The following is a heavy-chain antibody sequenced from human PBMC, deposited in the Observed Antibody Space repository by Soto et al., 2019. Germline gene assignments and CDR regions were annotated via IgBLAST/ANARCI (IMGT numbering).Heavy chain of an antibody. Sequence: GASVKVSCKASGYTFTGYYMHWVRQAPGQGLEWMGGIIPIFGTANYAQKFQGRVTITADESTSTAYMELSSLRSEDTAVYYCARSGKELVNYYYGMDVWGQGTTVTVSS. V-gene: IGHV1-69*13. D-gene: IGHD1-26*01. CDR2: IIPIFGTA. J-gene: IGHJ6*02. CDR1: GYTFTGYY. CDR3: ARSGKELVNYYYGMDV.